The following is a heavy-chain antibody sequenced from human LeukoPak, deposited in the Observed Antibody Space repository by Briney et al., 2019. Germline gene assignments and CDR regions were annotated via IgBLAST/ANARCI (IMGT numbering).Heavy chain of an antibody. Sequence: GGSLRLSCAASGITFSSYGMHWVRQAPGKGLEWVAVISYDGSNKYYADSVKGRFTISRDNSKSTLYLQMNSLRAEDTAVYYCAKGHTTTFGVVIRNYYYMDVWGKGTTVTVS. CDR2: ISYDGSNK. CDR3: AKGHTTTFGVVIRNYYYMDV. J-gene: IGHJ6*03. D-gene: IGHD3-3*01. V-gene: IGHV3-30*18. CDR1: GITFSSYG.